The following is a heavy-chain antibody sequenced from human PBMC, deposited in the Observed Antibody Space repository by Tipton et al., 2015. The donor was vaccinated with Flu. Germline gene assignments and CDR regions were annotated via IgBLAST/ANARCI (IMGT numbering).Heavy chain of an antibody. CDR3: ARDRVGAKDY. CDR2: INPNSGGT. Sequence: QLVQSGAEVKKPGATVKIPCKVSGYTFTDYYMHWVQQAPGKGLEWMGWINPNSGGTNYAQKFQGRVTMTRDTSISTAYMELSRLRSDDTAVYYCARDRVGAKDYWGQGTLVTVSS. CDR1: GYTFTDYY. J-gene: IGHJ4*02. V-gene: IGHV1-2*02. D-gene: IGHD1-26*01.